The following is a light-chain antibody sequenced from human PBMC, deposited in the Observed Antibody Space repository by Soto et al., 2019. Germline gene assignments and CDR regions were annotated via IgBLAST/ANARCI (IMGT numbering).Light chain of an antibody. V-gene: IGKV1-5*01. J-gene: IGKJ1*01. CDR3: QQNDSFSWT. CDR2: DAS. CDR1: QSISSW. Sequence: DIQMTQSPSTLSASVGDRVTITCRASQSISSWLAWYQQKPGKAPKLLIYDASSLESGVPSRFSGSGSGTEFPLTISGLQPYDCVTYYCQQNDSFSWTFGQGTKVEIK.